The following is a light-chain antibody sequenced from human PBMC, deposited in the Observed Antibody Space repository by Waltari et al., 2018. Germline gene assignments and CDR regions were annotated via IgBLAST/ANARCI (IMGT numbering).Light chain of an antibody. CDR1: SSNIGSNS. CDR2: RDN. Sequence: QSVLTQTLPASGTPAQTVTISCSGRSSNIGSNSVNWYQQLPGTAPKLLIYRDNQRPSGVPDRFSGSKSGTSASLAISGLQSDDEADYYCAAWDDSLNGLVFGGGTQLTVL. J-gene: IGLJ3*02. CDR3: AAWDDSLNGLV. V-gene: IGLV1-44*01.